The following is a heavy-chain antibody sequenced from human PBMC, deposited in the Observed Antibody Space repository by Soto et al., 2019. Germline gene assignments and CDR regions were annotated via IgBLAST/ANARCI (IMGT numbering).Heavy chain of an antibody. CDR3: ARDYDSSGYYDLNWFDP. D-gene: IGHD3-22*01. J-gene: IGHJ5*02. CDR1: GGSISSYY. V-gene: IGHV4-59*12. CDR2: IYYSGST. Sequence: NPSETLSLTCTVSGGSISSYYWSWIRQPPGKGLEWIGYIYYSGSTNYNPSLKSRVTISVDTSKNSLYLQMNSLRDEDTAVYYCARDYDSSGYYDLNWFDPWGQGTLVTVSS.